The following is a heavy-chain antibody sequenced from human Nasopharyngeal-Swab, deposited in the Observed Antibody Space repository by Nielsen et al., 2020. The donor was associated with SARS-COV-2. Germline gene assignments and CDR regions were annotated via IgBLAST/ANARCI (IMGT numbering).Heavy chain of an antibody. V-gene: IGHV1-24*01. CDR2: FDTEDGET. CDR1: GYTITELS. J-gene: IGHJ4*02. D-gene: IGHD3-10*01. CDR3: ATVPAYYGSDWGIHY. Sequence: ASVKVTCKVSGYTITELSMHWVRQAPGKGLEWMGGFDTEDGETIYAQKFQGRVTMTEDTSTDTAYMELSSLRSEDTAVYYCATVPAYYGSDWGIHYWGQGTLVTVSS.